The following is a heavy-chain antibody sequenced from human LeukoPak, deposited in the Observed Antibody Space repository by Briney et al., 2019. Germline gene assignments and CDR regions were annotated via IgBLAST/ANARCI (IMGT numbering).Heavy chain of an antibody. CDR1: GYTFTSYV. D-gene: IGHD1-26*01. Sequence: ASLKVSCKASGYTFTSYVISWVRQAPGQGLEWMALTSPYNCNTNYPQKRQGRVTMTTDTSTSTAYMKLTSLRSVDTALYYCASEREHGWWFDPWGQGILVTVSS. CDR3: ASEREHGWWFDP. V-gene: IGHV1-18*01. CDR2: TSPYNCNT. J-gene: IGHJ5*02.